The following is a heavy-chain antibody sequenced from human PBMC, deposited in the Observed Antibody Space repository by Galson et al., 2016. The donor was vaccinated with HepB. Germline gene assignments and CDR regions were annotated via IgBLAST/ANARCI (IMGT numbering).Heavy chain of an antibody. CDR1: GFTFSSYA. V-gene: IGHV3-30-3*01. D-gene: IGHD3-16*02. J-gene: IGHJ4*02. Sequence: SLRLSCAASGFTFSSYAMHWVRQAPGKGLEWVAVISFDGSNNFYADSVKGRFTISRDNSKNTPYLQMNSLRAEDTAVYYCARDDDYVWGTYRYTRTVPQYYFDYWGRGTLVTVSS. CDR2: ISFDGSNN. CDR3: ARDDDYVWGTYRYTRTVPQYYFDY.